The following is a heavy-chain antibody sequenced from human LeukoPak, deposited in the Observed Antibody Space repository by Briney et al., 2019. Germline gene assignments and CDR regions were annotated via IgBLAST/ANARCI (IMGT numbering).Heavy chain of an antibody. Sequence: SVKVSCKASGGTFSSYAISWVRQAPGQGLEWMGRIIPILGIANYAQKFQGRVTITADKSTSTAYMELSSLRSEDTAVYYCARETALVTNYYSYYGMDVWGQGTTVTVSS. CDR3: ARETALVTNYYSYYGMDV. CDR2: IIPILGIA. J-gene: IGHJ6*02. D-gene: IGHD5-18*01. V-gene: IGHV1-69*04. CDR1: GGTFSSYA.